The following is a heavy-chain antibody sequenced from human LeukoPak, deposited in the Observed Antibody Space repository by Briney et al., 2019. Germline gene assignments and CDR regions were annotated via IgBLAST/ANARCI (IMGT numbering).Heavy chain of an antibody. CDR3: ARSPMVRGVIISWFDP. J-gene: IGHJ5*02. CDR1: GGTFSRYA. D-gene: IGHD3-10*01. Sequence: SVKVSCKASGGTFSRYAISWVRQAPGQGLEWMGGLIPIFGTANYAQKFQGRVTITADESTSTAYMELSSLRSEDTAVYYCARSPMVRGVIISWFDPWGQGTLVTVSS. CDR2: LIPIFGTA. V-gene: IGHV1-69*13.